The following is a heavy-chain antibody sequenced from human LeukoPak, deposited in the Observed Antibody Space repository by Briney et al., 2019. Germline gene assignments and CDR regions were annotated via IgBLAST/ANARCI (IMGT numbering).Heavy chain of an antibody. J-gene: IGHJ4*02. V-gene: IGHV4-34*01. CDR2: INHSGST. CDR3: ARKGLTGYLR. D-gene: IGHD3-9*01. CDR1: GGSFSGYY. Sequence: SETLSLTCAVYGGSFSGYYWTWIRQPPGKGLEWTGEINHSGSTNYNPSLKSRVTISVDTSKNQFSLKLSSVTAADTAVYYCARKGLTGYLRWGQGTPVTVSS.